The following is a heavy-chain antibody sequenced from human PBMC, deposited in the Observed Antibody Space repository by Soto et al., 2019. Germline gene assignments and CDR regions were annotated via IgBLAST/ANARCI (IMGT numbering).Heavy chain of an antibody. CDR1: GFTFNSYA. J-gene: IGHJ4*01. D-gene: IGHD2-2*01. V-gene: IGHV3-23*01. CDR2: IGTDGNT. CDR3: VRKYPGTRPFDY. Sequence: GGSLRLSCAASGFTFNSYAMNWVRQAPGKGLAWVSAIGTDGNTYYANSVKGRFTISRGNSRTTLYLQMNSLRVEDTALYYCVRKYPGTRPFDYWGQGTLVTVSS.